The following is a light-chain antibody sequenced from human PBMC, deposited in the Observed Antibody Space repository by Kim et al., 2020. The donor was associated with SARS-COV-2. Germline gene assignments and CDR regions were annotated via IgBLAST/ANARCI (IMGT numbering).Light chain of an antibody. CDR2: EDN. V-gene: IGLV6-57*01. CDR3: QSYDSSNQV. Sequence: NFMLTQPHSVSESPGKTVTISCTRSSGNIASNYLQWYQQRPGSSPTTVIYEDNQRPSGVPDRFSGSIDSSYNSSSLTISRLKTEDDADYYCQSYDSSNQVFGGGTQLTVL. CDR1: SGNIASNY. J-gene: IGLJ3*02.